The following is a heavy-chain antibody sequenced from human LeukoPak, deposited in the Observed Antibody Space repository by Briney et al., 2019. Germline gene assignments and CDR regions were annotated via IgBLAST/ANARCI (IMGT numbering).Heavy chain of an antibody. D-gene: IGHD2-2*01. J-gene: IGHJ4*02. Sequence: ASVKVSCKASGYTFTGYYMHWVRQAPGQGLEWMGWINPNSGGTNYAQKFQGRVTMTRDTYISTAYMELSRLRSDDTAVYYCSRGYCSSTSCYPRPDYWGQGTLVTVSS. CDR2: INPNSGGT. CDR1: GYTFTGYY. CDR3: SRGYCSSTSCYPRPDY. V-gene: IGHV1-2*02.